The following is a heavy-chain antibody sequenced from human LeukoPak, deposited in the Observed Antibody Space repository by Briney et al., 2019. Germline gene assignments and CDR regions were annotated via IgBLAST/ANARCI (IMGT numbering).Heavy chain of an antibody. CDR3: ARDETGGGVIAGSVDY. Sequence: PSQTLSLTCTVSGGSISSGGYYWSWIRQPPGKGLEWIGYIYHSGSTYYNPSLKSRVTISVDRSKNQFSLKLSSVTAADAAVYYCARDETGGGVIAGSVDYWGQGTLVTVSS. CDR1: GGSISSGGYY. D-gene: IGHD3-16*02. CDR2: IYHSGST. J-gene: IGHJ4*02. V-gene: IGHV4-30-2*01.